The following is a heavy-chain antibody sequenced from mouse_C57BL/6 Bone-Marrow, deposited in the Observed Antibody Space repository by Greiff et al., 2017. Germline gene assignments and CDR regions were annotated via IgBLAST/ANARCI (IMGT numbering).Heavy chain of an antibody. V-gene: IGHV1-78*01. CDR2: IYPRDGST. CDR3: ARGALYGSIFDY. CDR1: GYTFTDHT. D-gene: IGHD1-1*01. J-gene: IGHJ2*01. Sequence: VQLQQSDAELVKPGASVKISCKVSGYTFTDHTIHWMKQRPEQGLEWIGYIYPRDGSTKYNAKFTGKATLTADKSSSTAYMQLNSLTSEDAAVDFGARGALYGSIFDYGGQGTTLTVSS.